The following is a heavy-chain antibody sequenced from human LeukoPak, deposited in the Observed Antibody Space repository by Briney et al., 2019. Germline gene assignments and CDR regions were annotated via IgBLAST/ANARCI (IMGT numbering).Heavy chain of an antibody. CDR1: GFTVSSNY. CDR3: AGSYQLLYVVYYFDY. D-gene: IGHD2-2*02. Sequence: PGGSLRLSCAASGFTVSSNYMSWVRQAPGKGLEWVSVIYSGGSTYYADSVKGRFTISRDNSKNTLYLQMNSLRAEDTAVYYCAGSYQLLYVVYYFDYWGQGTLVTVSS. CDR2: IYSGGST. V-gene: IGHV3-53*01. J-gene: IGHJ4*02.